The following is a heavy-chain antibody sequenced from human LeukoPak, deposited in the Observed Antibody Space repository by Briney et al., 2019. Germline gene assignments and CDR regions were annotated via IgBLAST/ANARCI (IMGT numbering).Heavy chain of an antibody. Sequence: ASVKVSCKASGYTFSGDYMHWVRQAPGQGLEWMGWINPKSGGTSYAQKFQGRVSMTRDTSISTAYMELSRLRVDDTAVYYCARGPYGGFFDYWGQGTLATVSS. D-gene: IGHD4-23*01. CDR2: INPKSGGT. CDR3: ARGPYGGFFDY. J-gene: IGHJ4*02. V-gene: IGHV1-2*02. CDR1: GYTFSGDY.